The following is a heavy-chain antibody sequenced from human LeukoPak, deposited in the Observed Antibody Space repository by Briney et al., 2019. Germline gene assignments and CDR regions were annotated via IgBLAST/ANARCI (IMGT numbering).Heavy chain of an antibody. CDR1: GYNFTSYW. D-gene: IGHD3-22*01. CDR3: ARHGISSGYYRYYYYGMDV. J-gene: IGHJ6*02. CDR2: IYPGDSDT. V-gene: IGHV5-51*01. Sequence: GESLKISCKGSGYNFTSYWIGWVRQMPGKGLEWMGIIYPGDSDTRYSPSFQGQVTISADKSISTAYLQWSSLKASDTAMYYCARHGISSGYYRYYYYGMDVWGQGTTVTVSS.